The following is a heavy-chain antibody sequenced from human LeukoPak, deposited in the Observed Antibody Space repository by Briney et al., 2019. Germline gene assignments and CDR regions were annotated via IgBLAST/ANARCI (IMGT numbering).Heavy chain of an antibody. Sequence: PGGSLRLSCVASGFSFNDYSMNWVRQAPGKGLEWISYITSSSSSIYYADSVKGRFTISRDNAKNSLYLQMNRLRAEDTAVYYCARGGRVTRFDYWDQGTLVSVSS. V-gene: IGHV3-48*01. CDR2: ITSSSSSI. CDR3: ARGGRVTRFDY. J-gene: IGHJ4*02. CDR1: GFSFNDYS. D-gene: IGHD2-15*01.